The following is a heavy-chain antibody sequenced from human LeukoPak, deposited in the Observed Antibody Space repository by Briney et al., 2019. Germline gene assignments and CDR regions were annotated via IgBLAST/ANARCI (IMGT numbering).Heavy chain of an antibody. CDR2: VHYSGST. D-gene: IGHD5-12*01. J-gene: IGHJ4*02. V-gene: IGHV4-59*12. CDR1: GGSISSYY. CDR3: AREWQDNFDY. Sequence: SETLSLTCSVSGGSISSYYWSWIRQPPGKGPEWIGYVHYSGSTNYNPSLKSRVTMSVDTSKNQFSLKLSSVTAADTAVYYCAREWQDNFDYWGQGTLVTVSS.